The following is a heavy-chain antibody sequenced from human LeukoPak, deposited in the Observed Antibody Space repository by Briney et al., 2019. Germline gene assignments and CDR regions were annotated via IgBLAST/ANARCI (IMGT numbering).Heavy chain of an antibody. CDR3: ARNYGGNSCPDY. J-gene: IGHJ4*02. Sequence: PGSSLRLSCAASGFTFSSYAMHWVRQAPGKGLEWVAVISYDGGNKYYADSVKGRFTISRDNSKSTLYLQMNSLRAEDTAVYYCARNYGGNSCPDYWGQGTLVTVSS. CDR1: GFTFSSYA. CDR2: ISYDGGNK. V-gene: IGHV3-30-3*01. D-gene: IGHD4-23*01.